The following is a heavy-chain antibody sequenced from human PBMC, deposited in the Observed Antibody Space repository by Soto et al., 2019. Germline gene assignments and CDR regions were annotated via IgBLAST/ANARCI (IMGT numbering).Heavy chain of an antibody. Sequence: GGSLRLSCAASGFTFSSYSMNWVRQAPGKGLEWVSSISSSSSYIYYADSVKGRFTISRDNAKNSLYLQMNSLRAEDTAVYYCARDRNDILTGYFGGEGAFDIWGQGTMVTVSS. V-gene: IGHV3-21*01. CDR3: ARDRNDILTGYFGGEGAFDI. CDR2: ISSSSSYI. CDR1: GFTFSSYS. D-gene: IGHD3-9*01. J-gene: IGHJ3*02.